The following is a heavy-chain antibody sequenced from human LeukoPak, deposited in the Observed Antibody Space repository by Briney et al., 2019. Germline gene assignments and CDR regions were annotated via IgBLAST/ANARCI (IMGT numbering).Heavy chain of an antibody. D-gene: IGHD6-13*01. CDR3: ARDRGIAAAGLIDY. CDR2: INPNSGGT. CDR1: GYTFTGYY. V-gene: IGHV1-2*02. J-gene: IGHJ4*02. Sequence: GASVKVSCKASGYTFTGYYMHRVRQAPGQGLEWMGWINPNSGGTNYAQKFQGRVTMTRDTSISTAYTELSRLRSDDTAVYYCARDRGIAAAGLIDYWGQGTLVTVSS.